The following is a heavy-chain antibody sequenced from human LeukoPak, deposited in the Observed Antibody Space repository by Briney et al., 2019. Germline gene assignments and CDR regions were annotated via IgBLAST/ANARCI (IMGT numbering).Heavy chain of an antibody. CDR3: ARGGRGTTGTKARAFDI. V-gene: IGHV4-34*01. J-gene: IGHJ3*02. CDR2: IIHSGST. D-gene: IGHD1-1*01. Sequence: PSETLSLTCAVYGGSFSGYYWSWIRQPPGQGRGWSGEIIHSGSTNYKTSLKSRVTISVDTSKNQFCLKLSSVTAADTAVYYCARGGRGTTGTKARAFDIWGQGTMVTVSS. CDR1: GGSFSGYY.